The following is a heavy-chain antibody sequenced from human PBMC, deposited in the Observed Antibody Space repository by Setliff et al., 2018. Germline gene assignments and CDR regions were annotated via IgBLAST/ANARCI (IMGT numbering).Heavy chain of an antibody. CDR1: GFTFDDYA. J-gene: IGHJ6*02. CDR2: INGDGSVA. D-gene: IGHD2-21*01. CDR3: TRDIVVFTDIDYYYSGMDV. Sequence: PGGSLRLSCAASGFTFDDYAMHWVRQAPGKGLVWVARINGDGSVANYADAVKGRFTISRDNAKNTLSLQMNTLKAEDTAVYYCTRDIVVFTDIDYYYSGMDVWGQGTAVTVSS. V-gene: IGHV3-74*01.